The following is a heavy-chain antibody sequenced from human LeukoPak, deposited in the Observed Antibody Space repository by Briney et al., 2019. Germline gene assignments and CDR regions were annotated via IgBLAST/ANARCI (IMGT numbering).Heavy chain of an antibody. CDR1: GFTFSSYG. Sequence: GGSLRLSCAASGFTFSSYGMHWVRQAPAKGLEWVAVISYDGSNKYYADSVKGRFTISRDNSKNTLYLQMNSLRAEDTAVYYCAKELGYCSGGSCPVGAFDIWGQGTMVTVSS. J-gene: IGHJ3*02. D-gene: IGHD2-15*01. CDR3: AKELGYCSGGSCPVGAFDI. CDR2: ISYDGSNK. V-gene: IGHV3-30*18.